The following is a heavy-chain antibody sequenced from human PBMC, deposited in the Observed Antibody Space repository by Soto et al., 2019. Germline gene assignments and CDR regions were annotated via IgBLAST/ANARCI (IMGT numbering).Heavy chain of an antibody. CDR2: ISPFTGDT. J-gene: IGHJ4*02. D-gene: IGHD2-15*01. CDR1: GYTFTNYG. V-gene: IGHV1-18*04. CDR3: ARSCSGRSCYSAY. Sequence: ASVKVSCKASGYTFTNYGINWVRQAPGQGLEWMGWISPFTGDTHYTQSLRGRITMTTDTSTSTAYMELRSLRSADTAVYYCARSCSGRSCYSAYWCQGTLVTGYS.